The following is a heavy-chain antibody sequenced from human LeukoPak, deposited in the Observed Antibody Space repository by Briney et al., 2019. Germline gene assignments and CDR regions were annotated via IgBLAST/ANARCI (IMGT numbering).Heavy chain of an antibody. J-gene: IGHJ4*02. CDR1: GYTFTSYY. V-gene: IGHV1-46*01. D-gene: IGHD6-19*01. CDR3: AVSGWYLRSPDY. Sequence: GASVKVSCKASGYTFTSYYMHWVRQAPGQGLEWMGIINPSGGSTSYAQKFQGRVTMTRDTSTSTVYMELTSLRSEDTAVYYCAVSGWYLRSPDYWGQGTLVTVSS. CDR2: INPSGGST.